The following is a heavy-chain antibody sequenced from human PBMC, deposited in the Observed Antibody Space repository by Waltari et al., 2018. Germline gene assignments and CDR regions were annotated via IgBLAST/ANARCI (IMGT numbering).Heavy chain of an antibody. CDR2: IIPIFGTA. J-gene: IGHJ4*02. CDR1: GGTFSSYA. Sequence: QVQLVQSGAEVKKPGSSVKVSCKASGGTFSSYAISWVRQAPGQGLEWMGRIIPIFGTANYAQKFQGRVTITADKSTSTAYMELSSPRSEDTAVYYCARDPIVVVVAATNYFDYWGQGTLVTVSS. V-gene: IGHV1-69*08. CDR3: ARDPIVVVVAATNYFDY. D-gene: IGHD2-15*01.